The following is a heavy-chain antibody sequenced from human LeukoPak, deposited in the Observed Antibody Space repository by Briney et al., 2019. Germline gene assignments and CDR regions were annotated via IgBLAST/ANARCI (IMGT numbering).Heavy chain of an antibody. CDR2: ISSSSSYI. CDR1: GFTFSSYG. Sequence: KPGGSLRLSCAASGFTFSSYGMNWVRQAPGKGLEGVSSISSSSSYIYYADSVKGRFTISRDNAKNSLYLQMNSLRAEDTAVYYCARDFDILTGYSYYYYYGMDVCGQGTTVTVSS. J-gene: IGHJ6*02. D-gene: IGHD3-9*01. CDR3: ARDFDILTGYSYYYYYGMDV. V-gene: IGHV3-21*01.